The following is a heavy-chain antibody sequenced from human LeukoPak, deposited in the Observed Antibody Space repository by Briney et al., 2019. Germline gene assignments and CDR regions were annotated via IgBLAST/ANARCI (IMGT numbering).Heavy chain of an antibody. J-gene: IGHJ4*02. Sequence: GRSLRLSCAASEFTFRSYAMHWVRQAPGKGLEWVSVIYSGGSTYYADSVKGRFTISRDNSKNTLYLQMNSLRAEDTAVYYCAREDDYGGNFDYWGQGTLVTVSS. D-gene: IGHD4-23*01. CDR2: IYSGGST. CDR3: AREDDYGGNFDY. V-gene: IGHV3-66*02. CDR1: EFTFRSYA.